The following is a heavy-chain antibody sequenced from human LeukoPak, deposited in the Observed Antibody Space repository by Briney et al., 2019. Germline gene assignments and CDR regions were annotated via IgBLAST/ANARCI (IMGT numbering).Heavy chain of an antibody. CDR3: ARARDYYDSSDYYYEGDAFDI. CDR1: GGSISSTGYY. J-gene: IGHJ3*02. D-gene: IGHD3-22*01. CDR2: IYYSGST. V-gene: IGHV4-39*07. Sequence: SETLSLTCTVSGGSISSTGYYWGWIRQPPGKGLEWIGTIYYSGSTYYNPSLKSRVTISVDTSKNQLSLKLSSVTAADTAVYFCARARDYYDSSDYYYEGDAFDIWGQGTMVTVSS.